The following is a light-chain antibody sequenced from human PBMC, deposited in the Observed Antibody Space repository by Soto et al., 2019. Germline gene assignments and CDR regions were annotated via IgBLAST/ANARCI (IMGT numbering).Light chain of an antibody. Sequence: QSVLNQPASLSGSPGQSVTISCTATSSDVENYKLVSWYQQHPGKAPKLIIYEVTKRPSGVSNRFSGSKSANTASLTISGLQPGDEADYYCCSSVGSYVFGTGTKVTVL. CDR1: SSDVENYKL. J-gene: IGLJ1*01. CDR2: EVT. V-gene: IGLV2-23*02. CDR3: CSSVGSYV.